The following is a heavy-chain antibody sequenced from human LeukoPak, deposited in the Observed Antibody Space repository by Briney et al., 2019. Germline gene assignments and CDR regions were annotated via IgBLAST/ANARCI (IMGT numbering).Heavy chain of an antibody. Sequence: PSETLSLTCTVSGGYISSYYWSWIRQPPGKGLEWIGYIYYSGSTNYNPSLKSRVTISVDTSKNQFSLKLSSVTAADTAVYYCARQAGSDYYDSSGYYEAYFDYWGQGTLVTVSS. J-gene: IGHJ4*02. V-gene: IGHV4-59*08. CDR1: GGYISSYY. CDR2: IYYSGST. CDR3: ARQAGSDYYDSSGYYEAYFDY. D-gene: IGHD3-22*01.